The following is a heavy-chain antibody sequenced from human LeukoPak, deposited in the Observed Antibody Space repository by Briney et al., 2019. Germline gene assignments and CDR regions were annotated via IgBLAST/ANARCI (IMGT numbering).Heavy chain of an antibody. J-gene: IGHJ4*02. Sequence: GSLRLSCAASGFTFSSYAMGWIRQPPGKGLEWIGYIYYSGSTYYTPSLRSRVTISVDTSKNQFSLNLNSVTAADTAVYYCARLGGYYDPPDYWGQGTLVTVSS. V-gene: IGHV4-59*08. CDR1: GFTFSSYA. D-gene: IGHD3-22*01. CDR3: ARLGGYYDPPDY. CDR2: IYYSGST.